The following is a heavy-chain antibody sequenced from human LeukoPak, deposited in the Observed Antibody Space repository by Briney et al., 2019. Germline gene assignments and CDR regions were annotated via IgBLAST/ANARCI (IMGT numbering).Heavy chain of an antibody. Sequence: SETLSLTCTVSGGSISSYYWSWIRQPPGKGLEWIGYIYYSGSANYNPSLKSRVTISVDTSKSQFSLKVSSVTAADTVVYYCAREGWYSSSWGYYYYMDVWGKGTTVTVSS. CDR2: IYYSGSA. CDR1: GGSISSYY. J-gene: IGHJ6*03. CDR3: AREGWYSSSWGYYYYMDV. D-gene: IGHD6-13*01. V-gene: IGHV4-59*01.